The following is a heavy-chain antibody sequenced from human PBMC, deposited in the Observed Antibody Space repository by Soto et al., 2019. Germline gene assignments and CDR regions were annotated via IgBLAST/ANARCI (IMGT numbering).Heavy chain of an antibody. CDR2: INDIGRT. D-gene: IGHD6-13*01. J-gene: IGHJ4*02. CDR3: ARHGYSSWCFDY. V-gene: IGHV4-34*01. CDR1: DDSFTDYF. Sequence: PSETLSLTCVVYDDSFTDYFWTWIRLSPGKRLEWIGEINDIGRTNYNPSLKSRVSISVDTSKNQVSPKLNSVTAADTAVYYCARHGYSSWCFDYWGQGTLVIVSS.